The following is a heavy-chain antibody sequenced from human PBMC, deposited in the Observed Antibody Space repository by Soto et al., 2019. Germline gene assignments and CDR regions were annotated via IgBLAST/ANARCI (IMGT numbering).Heavy chain of an antibody. CDR1: GYTFTSYY. Sequence: ASVKVSCKASGYTFTSYYMHWVRQAPGQGLEWMGIINPSGGSTSYAQKLQGRVTMTTDTSTSTAYMELRSLRSDDTAVYYCARDLRVWAVAGHNWFDPWGQGTLVTVSS. V-gene: IGHV1-46*01. CDR2: INPSGGST. D-gene: IGHD6-19*01. J-gene: IGHJ5*02. CDR3: ARDLRVWAVAGHNWFDP.